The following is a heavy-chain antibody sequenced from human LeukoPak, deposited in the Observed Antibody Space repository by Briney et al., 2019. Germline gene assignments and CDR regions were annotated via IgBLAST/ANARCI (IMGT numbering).Heavy chain of an antibody. V-gene: IGHV3-30*18. CDR2: ISYDGSNK. J-gene: IGHJ4*02. D-gene: IGHD1-26*01. CDR3: AKAIVGATTGDY. CDR1: GFTFSSYG. Sequence: GGSLRLSRAASGFTFSSYGMHWVRQAPGKGLEWVAVISYDGSNKYYADSVKGRFTISRDNSKNTLYLQMNSLRAEDTAVYYCAKAIVGATTGDYWGQGTLVTVSS.